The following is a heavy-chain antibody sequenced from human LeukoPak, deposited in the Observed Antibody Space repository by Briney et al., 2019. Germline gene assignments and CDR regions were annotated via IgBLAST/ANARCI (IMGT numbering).Heavy chain of an antibody. Sequence: PGRSLRLSCAASGFTFSSYGMHWVRQAPGKGLEWVAFIRYDGSNKYYPDSVKGRFTISRDNSKNTLYLQMNSLRAEDTAVYYCAKDPFPYSSDTQVDYWGQGTLVTVSS. D-gene: IGHD6-19*01. CDR2: IRYDGSNK. CDR1: GFTFSSYG. CDR3: AKDPFPYSSDTQVDY. J-gene: IGHJ4*02. V-gene: IGHV3-30*02.